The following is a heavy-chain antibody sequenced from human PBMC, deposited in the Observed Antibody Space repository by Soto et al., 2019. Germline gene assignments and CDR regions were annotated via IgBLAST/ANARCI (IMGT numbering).Heavy chain of an antibody. CDR2: IGHSGRT. Sequence: QVQLQQWGAGLLKPSETLSLTCALYGGSFSGYYWSWIRQPPGKGLEWIGEIGHSGRTNYNPSLKSRVTISLDTSKAQFSLRLSAVTAADTAVYYCARGPYGSGIRSPYYNYYMDVWGKGTTVTVSS. J-gene: IGHJ6*03. CDR1: GGSFSGYY. D-gene: IGHD3-10*01. CDR3: ARGPYGSGIRSPYYNYYMDV. V-gene: IGHV4-34*01.